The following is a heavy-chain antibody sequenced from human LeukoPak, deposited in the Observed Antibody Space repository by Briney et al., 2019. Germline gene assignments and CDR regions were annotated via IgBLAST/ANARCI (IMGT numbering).Heavy chain of an antibody. D-gene: IGHD3-22*01. J-gene: IGHJ4*02. CDR1: GLTFCSYE. CDR2: ISGGGGTI. CDR3: VRDKYDSSGRFDY. V-gene: IGHV3-48*03. Sequence: GGSLRLSCAASGLTFCSYEMNWVRQAPGKGLEWVSYISGGGGTIYYVDSVKGRFTISRDNAKSSLYLQMNSLRAEDTAVYYCVRDKYDSSGRFDYWGQGTLVTVSS.